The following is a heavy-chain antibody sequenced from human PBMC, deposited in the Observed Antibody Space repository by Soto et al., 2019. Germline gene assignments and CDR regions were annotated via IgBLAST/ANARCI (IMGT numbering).Heavy chain of an antibody. J-gene: IGHJ4*02. CDR1: GFTFSSYG. V-gene: IGHV3-33*01. Sequence: QVQLVESGGGVVQPGRSLRLSCAASGFTFSSYGMHWVRQAPGKGLEWVAVIWYDGSNKYYADSVKGRFTISRDNSKNTLYLQMNSLRAEDTAVYYCARDRSNAQFGVVIFPLDYWGQGTLVTVSS. D-gene: IGHD3-3*01. CDR2: IWYDGSNK. CDR3: ARDRSNAQFGVVIFPLDY.